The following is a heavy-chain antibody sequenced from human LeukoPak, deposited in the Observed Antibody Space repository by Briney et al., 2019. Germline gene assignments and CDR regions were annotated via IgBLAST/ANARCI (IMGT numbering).Heavy chain of an antibody. V-gene: IGHV4-34*01. J-gene: IGHJ4*02. CDR1: GGSFSGYY. CDR2: INHSGST. D-gene: IGHD3-10*01. CDR3: ASDQRGDYGSGSYYSDY. Sequence: PSETLSLTCAVYGGSFSGYYWSWIRHPPGKGLEWIGEINHSGSTNYSPSLKSRVTISVDTSKNQFSLKLSSVTAADTAVYYCASDQRGDYGSGSYYSDYWGQGTLVTVSS.